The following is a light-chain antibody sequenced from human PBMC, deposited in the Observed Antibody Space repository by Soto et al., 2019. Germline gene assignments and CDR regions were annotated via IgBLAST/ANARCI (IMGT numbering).Light chain of an antibody. CDR1: QSVSSSY. Sequence: EIVLTQSPGTLSLSPGERATLSCRASQSVSSSYLAWYQHKPGQAPRLLIYGASSRAPGIPDRFSGSGSGTDFTLTISRLEPEDFAVYYCQQYDASPWTFGQGTKVEIK. V-gene: IGKV3-20*01. CDR3: QQYDASPWT. CDR2: GAS. J-gene: IGKJ1*01.